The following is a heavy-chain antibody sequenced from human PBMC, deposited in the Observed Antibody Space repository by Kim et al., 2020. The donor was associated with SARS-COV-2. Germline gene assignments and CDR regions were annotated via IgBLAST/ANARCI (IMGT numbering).Heavy chain of an antibody. J-gene: IGHJ5*02. D-gene: IGHD6-6*01. Sequence: SEILSLTCAVYGGSFSGYYWSWIRQPPGKGLEWIGEINHSGSTNYNPSLKSRVTISVDTSKNQFSLKLSSVTAADTAVNYCARGQATYSSSSGWFDPWGQGTLVTVSS. V-gene: IGHV4-34*01. CDR2: INHSGST. CDR1: GGSFSGYY. CDR3: ARGQATYSSSSGWFDP.